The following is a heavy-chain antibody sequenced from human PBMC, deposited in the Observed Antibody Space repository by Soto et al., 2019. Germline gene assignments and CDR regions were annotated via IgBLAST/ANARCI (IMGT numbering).Heavy chain of an antibody. D-gene: IGHD1-7*01. CDR3: ARGPGIWNSFSI. J-gene: IGHJ3*02. CDR1: GDTFSSYS. CDR2: IIPTFAKP. V-gene: IGHV1-69*01. Sequence: QVQLIQSGAELKRPGSSVKVSCKASGDTFSSYSITWLRQAPGQRLEWMGGIIPTFAKPTYAQKFQGRVAITADDSTITVYMELTSLTSEDTAVYYCARGPGIWNSFSIWGQWTALSVSS.